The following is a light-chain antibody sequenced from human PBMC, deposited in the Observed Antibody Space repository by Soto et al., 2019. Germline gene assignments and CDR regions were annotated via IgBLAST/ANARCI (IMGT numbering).Light chain of an antibody. Sequence: QSVLTQPPSASGSPGQSVTISCTGTSSDVGGYNFVSWYQQHPGKAPKLIIYEVSKRPSGVPDRFSGSKSGNTASLTVSGLQAEDEADYYCTSYAGSTNVYVFGIRSRVTVL. CDR2: EVS. CDR1: SSDVGGYNF. J-gene: IGLJ1*01. CDR3: TSYAGSTNVYV. V-gene: IGLV2-8*01.